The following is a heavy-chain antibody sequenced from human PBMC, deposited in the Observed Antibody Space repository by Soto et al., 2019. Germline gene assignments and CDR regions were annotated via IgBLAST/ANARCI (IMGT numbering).Heavy chain of an antibody. V-gene: IGHV3-23*01. CDR2: IGGTVGGT. CDR1: GFTFTIHA. CDR3: VRMGAGARPYYSLET. Sequence: GGSLRLSCAVAGFTFTIHAMNWVSQAPGRGLGWVSLIGGTVGGTFYADSVKGRFIVSRDNSTHMAYQRMNSLRDEGPAIYYWVRMGAGARPYYSLETWGQGTTVTVSS. D-gene: IGHD3-10*01. J-gene: IGHJ6*02.